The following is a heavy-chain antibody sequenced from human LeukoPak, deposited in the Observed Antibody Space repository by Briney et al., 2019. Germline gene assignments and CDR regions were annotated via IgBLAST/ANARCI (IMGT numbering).Heavy chain of an antibody. CDR1: GGSFSGYY. CDR2: INHSGST. V-gene: IGHV4-34*01. D-gene: IGHD1-26*01. J-gene: IGHJ6*03. Sequence: SETLSLTCAVYGGSFSGYYWSWIRQPPGKGLEWIGEINHSGSTNYNPSLKSRVTISVDTSKNQFSLKLSSVTAADTAVYYCARQVGATPYCYYYMDVWGKGTTVTISS. CDR3: ARQVGATPYCYYYMDV.